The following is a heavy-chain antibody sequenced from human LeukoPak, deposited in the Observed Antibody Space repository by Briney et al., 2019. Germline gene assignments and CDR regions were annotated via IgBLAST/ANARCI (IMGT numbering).Heavy chain of an antibody. CDR1: GFTFGSYA. Sequence: PGGSLRLSCAASGFTFGSYAMHWVRQAPGKGLEWVAVISYDGSNKYYADSVKGRFTISRDNSKNTLYLQMNSLRAEDTAVYYCARDGSVRGVIIYFWFDPWGQGTLVTVSS. J-gene: IGHJ5*02. D-gene: IGHD3-10*01. V-gene: IGHV3-30*04. CDR2: ISYDGSNK. CDR3: ARDGSVRGVIIYFWFDP.